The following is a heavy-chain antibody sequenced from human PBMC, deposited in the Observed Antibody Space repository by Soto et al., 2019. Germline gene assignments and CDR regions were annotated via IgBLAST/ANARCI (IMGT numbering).Heavy chain of an antibody. D-gene: IGHD6-6*01. CDR3: ARDLIAARPNDAFDI. J-gene: IGHJ3*02. CDR2: INPSGGST. V-gene: IGHV1-46*03. CDR1: GYTFTNFG. Sequence: ASVKVSCKASGYTFTNFGISWVRQAPGQGLEWMGIINPSGGSTSYAQKFQGRVTMTRDTSTSTVYMELSSLRSEDTAVYYCARDLIAARPNDAFDIWGQGTMVTVSS.